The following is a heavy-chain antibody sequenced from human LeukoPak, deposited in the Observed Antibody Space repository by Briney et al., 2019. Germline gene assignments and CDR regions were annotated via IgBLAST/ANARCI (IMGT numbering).Heavy chain of an antibody. CDR2: TKQDGSKK. CDR3: TRVGYIDEGIDY. J-gene: IGHJ4*02. V-gene: IGHV3-7*04. CDR1: GFPFSSYW. D-gene: IGHD5-24*01. Sequence: GGSLRLSCVASGFPFSSYWMTWVRQAPGKGLEWVANTKQDGSKKSYVDSVKGRFTISRDNAKNSLYLQMNSLRAEDTAIYYCTRVGYIDEGIDYWGQGTLVTVSS.